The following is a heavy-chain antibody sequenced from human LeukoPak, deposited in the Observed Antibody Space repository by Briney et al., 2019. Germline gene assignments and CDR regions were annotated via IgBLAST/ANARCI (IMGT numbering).Heavy chain of an antibody. CDR2: TKQDGSKK. CDR3: TRVGYIDEGIDY. J-gene: IGHJ4*02. V-gene: IGHV3-7*04. CDR1: GFPFSSYW. D-gene: IGHD5-24*01. Sequence: GGSLRLSCVASGFPFSSYWMTWVRQAPGKGLEWVANTKQDGSKKSYVDSVKGRFTISRDNAKNSLYLQMNSLRAEDTAIYYCTRVGYIDEGIDYWGQGTLVTVSS.